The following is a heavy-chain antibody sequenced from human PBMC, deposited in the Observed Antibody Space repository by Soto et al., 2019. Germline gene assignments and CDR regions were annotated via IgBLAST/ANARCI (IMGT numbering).Heavy chain of an antibody. CDR3: ARVSEGWGIAAAGKKPTYYFDY. CDR1: GYAFTSYS. Sequence: QVQLVQSGAEVKKPGASVKVSCKASGYAFTSYSITRVRQAPGQGPERMGWISAYTGNTNYTQKHQGRDTMTTVTSSSTAYMEVRSLRSDDTAVYYCARVSEGWGIAAAGKKPTYYFDYWGQGTLVTVSS. CDR2: ISAYTGNT. V-gene: IGHV1-18*01. D-gene: IGHD6-13*01. J-gene: IGHJ4*02.